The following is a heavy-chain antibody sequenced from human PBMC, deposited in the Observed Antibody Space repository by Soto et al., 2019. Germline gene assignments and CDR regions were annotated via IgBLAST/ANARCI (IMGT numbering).Heavy chain of an antibody. D-gene: IGHD6-19*01. V-gene: IGHV3-30*18. CDR1: GFTFSDYA. Sequence: VQLVESGGGVVQPGRSLRLSCAASGFTFSDYAMHWVRQAPGKGLEWVAVVSHDGRNTHYAYSVKGRFTISRDSSKNTVSLEMSSLRAEDTAVYYCAKGGRQWLVTSDFNYWGQGALVTVSS. J-gene: IGHJ4*02. CDR3: AKGGRQWLVTSDFNY. CDR2: VSHDGRNT.